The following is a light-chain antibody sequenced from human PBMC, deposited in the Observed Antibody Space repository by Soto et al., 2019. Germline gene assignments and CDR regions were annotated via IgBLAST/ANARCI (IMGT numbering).Light chain of an antibody. Sequence: EIMMTQSPATLSVSPGERATLSCRASQSVSNNLAWYQQKPGQVPRLLIYYASTRATGIPARFRGSGSGTEFTLTISSLQSEDFALYYCQQYNDWPPITCGQGTRLEIK. CDR3: QQYNDWPPIT. V-gene: IGKV3-15*01. CDR1: QSVSNN. J-gene: IGKJ5*01. CDR2: YAS.